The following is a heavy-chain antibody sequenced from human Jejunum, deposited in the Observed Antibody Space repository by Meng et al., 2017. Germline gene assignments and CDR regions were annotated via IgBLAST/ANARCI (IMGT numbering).Heavy chain of an antibody. CDR3: TKSAYSTSRFDP. Sequence: VQLVGAGGGLVQPGGSLRLSCAATGFTFSDHYMDWVRQAPGKGLVWVSRIKSDGTTVYADSVKGRFTMSRDNAKNTVFLQMNSLRVDDTAMYYCTKSAYSTSRFDPWGQGTLVTVSS. D-gene: IGHD6-13*01. CDR2: IKSDGTT. CDR1: GFTFSDHY. V-gene: IGHV3-74*02. J-gene: IGHJ5*02.